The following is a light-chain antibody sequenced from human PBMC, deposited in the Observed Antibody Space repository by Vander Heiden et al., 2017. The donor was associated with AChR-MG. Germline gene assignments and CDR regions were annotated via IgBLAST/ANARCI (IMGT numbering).Light chain of an antibody. Sequence: DIQMTQSPSSLSASVGDRVTITCQASQDISNHLNWYQQKPGKAPKLLIYDASTLETGVPSRFRGGGSGTDFTFTISSLQPEDIGTYYCQQYDNLPPHTFGHGTKVDIK. CDR2: DAS. V-gene: IGKV1-33*01. CDR3: QQYDNLPPHT. J-gene: IGKJ3*01. CDR1: QDISNH.